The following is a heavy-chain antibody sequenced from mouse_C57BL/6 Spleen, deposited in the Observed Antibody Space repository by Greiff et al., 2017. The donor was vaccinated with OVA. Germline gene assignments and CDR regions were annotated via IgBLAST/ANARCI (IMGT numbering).Heavy chain of an antibody. Sequence: QVQLKESGPELVKPGASVKISCKASGYAFSSSWMNWVKQRPGKGLEWIGRIYPGDGDTNYNGKFKGKATLTADKSSSTAYMQLSSLTSEDSAVYFCAREGPAGAQAPAYWGQGTLVTVSA. J-gene: IGHJ3*01. CDR2: IYPGDGDT. D-gene: IGHD3-2*02. CDR1: GYAFSSSW. CDR3: AREGPAGAQAPAY. V-gene: IGHV1-82*01.